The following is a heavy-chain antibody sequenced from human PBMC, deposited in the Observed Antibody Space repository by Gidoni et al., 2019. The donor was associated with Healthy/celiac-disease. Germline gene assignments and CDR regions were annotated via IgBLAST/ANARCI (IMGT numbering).Heavy chain of an antibody. D-gene: IGHD3-16*01. CDR3: ARGFIRGGAFDI. Sequence: QVQLQQWGAGTLKPSETLSLTCAVYVGSFSGYYGSWIRQPPGTGLEWIGEINHSGSTNYNPSLKSRVTIAVDTSKNQFSLKLSSVTAADTAVYYCARGFIRGGAFDIWGQGTMVTVSS. J-gene: IGHJ3*02. CDR2: INHSGST. CDR1: VGSFSGYY. V-gene: IGHV4-34*01.